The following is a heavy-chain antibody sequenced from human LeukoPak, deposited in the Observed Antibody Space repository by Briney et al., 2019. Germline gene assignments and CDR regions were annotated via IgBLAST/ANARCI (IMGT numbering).Heavy chain of an antibody. CDR3: ARDRDWNSLDY. V-gene: IGHV3-74*01. D-gene: IGHD1-1*01. CDR2: INPDGSNT. CDR1: EFAFTYHW. J-gene: IGHJ4*02. Sequence: PGGSLRLSSAASEFAFTYHWMHWVRQAPGKGLVWVSRINPDGSNTVYAESVKGRFTISRDNAKNTLYLQMNSLRAEDTAVYYCARDRDWNSLDYWGQGTLVTVSS.